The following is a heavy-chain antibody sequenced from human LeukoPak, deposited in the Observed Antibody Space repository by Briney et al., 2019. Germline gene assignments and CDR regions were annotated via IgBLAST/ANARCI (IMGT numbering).Heavy chain of an antibody. Sequence: ASVKVSCKASGGTFSNYAISWVRQAPGQGLEWMGGIIPIFGTANYAQKFQGRVTITADESTSTAYMELSSLRSEDTAVYYCARSYDSSGYYYYFNYWGQGTLVTVSS. CDR2: IIPIFGTA. D-gene: IGHD3-22*01. J-gene: IGHJ4*02. CDR3: ARSYDSSGYYYYFNY. CDR1: GGTFSNYA. V-gene: IGHV1-69*13.